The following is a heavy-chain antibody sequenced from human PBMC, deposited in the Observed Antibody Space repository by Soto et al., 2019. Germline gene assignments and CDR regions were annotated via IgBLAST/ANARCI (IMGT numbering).Heavy chain of an antibody. CDR1: GGSISGYY. J-gene: IGHJ5*02. V-gene: IGHV4-4*08. Sequence: QVQLQESGPGLVKPSETLSLTCNVSGGSISGYYWTWLRQPPGKGLEWIGYIYTSGSTKYNPSLKSPITMSVDMSRNQISLKLQSVTAADTAVYYCARTPNGYENQFDPWGQGALVVVSS. CDR3: ARTPNGYENQFDP. D-gene: IGHD5-18*01. CDR2: IYTSGST.